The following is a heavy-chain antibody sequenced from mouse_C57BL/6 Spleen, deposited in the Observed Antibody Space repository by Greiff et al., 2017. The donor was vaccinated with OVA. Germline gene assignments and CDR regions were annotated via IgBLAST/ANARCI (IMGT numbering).Heavy chain of an antibody. CDR2: IDPETGGT. CDR3: TRGPLLLDY. J-gene: IGHJ4*01. D-gene: IGHD1-1*01. Sequence: VQLQQSGAELVRPGASVTLSCQASGYTFTDYEMHWVKQTPVHGLEWIGAIDPETGGTAYNQKFKGKAILTADKSSSTAYMELRSLTSEDSAVYYCTRGPLLLDYWGQGTSVTVSS. V-gene: IGHV1-15*01. CDR1: GYTFTDYE.